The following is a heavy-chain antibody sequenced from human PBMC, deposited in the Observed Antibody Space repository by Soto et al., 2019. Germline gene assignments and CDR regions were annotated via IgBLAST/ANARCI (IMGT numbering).Heavy chain of an antibody. V-gene: IGHV1-18*04. CDR1: GYTFTSHG. Sequence: VQLVQSGGEVMMPGASVKVSCKASGYTFTSHGFTWVRQAPGQGLEWMGWISIYNGKTHYAQKFQCRLTLTIDTSTSTAYMELRSLTYDDAAVYCGERSTMAPVPVDYWGHGTLVTVAS. J-gene: IGHJ4*01. D-gene: IGHD3-10*01. CDR3: ERSTMAPVPVDY. CDR2: ISIYNGKT.